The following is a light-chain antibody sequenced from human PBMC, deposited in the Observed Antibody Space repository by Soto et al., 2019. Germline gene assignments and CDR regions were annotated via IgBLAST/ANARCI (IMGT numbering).Light chain of an antibody. Sequence: QSALTQPPSASGSPGQSVTISCTGTSSDVGGYNYVSWYQQHPGKAPKLMISEVSKRPSGVPDRCSGSNSGNTASLTVSGLQAEYEADYYCSSFAGNNNLVFGGGTKLTVL. J-gene: IGLJ2*01. CDR2: EVS. CDR3: SSFAGNNNLV. V-gene: IGLV2-8*01. CDR1: SSDVGGYNY.